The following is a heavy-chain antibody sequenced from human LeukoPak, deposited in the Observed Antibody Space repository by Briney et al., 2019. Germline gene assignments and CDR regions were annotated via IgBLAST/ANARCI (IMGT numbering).Heavy chain of an antibody. J-gene: IGHJ3*02. CDR2: ISSSGSTI. Sequence: GGSLRLSCAASGFTFSSYEMNWVRQAPGKGLEWVSYISSSGSTIYYADSVKGRFTISRDNAKNSLYLQMNSLRVEDTAVYYCAREDRTGSGTAFDIWGQGTMVTVSS. V-gene: IGHV3-48*03. CDR1: GFTFSSYE. CDR3: AREDRTGSGTAFDI. D-gene: IGHD3/OR15-3a*01.